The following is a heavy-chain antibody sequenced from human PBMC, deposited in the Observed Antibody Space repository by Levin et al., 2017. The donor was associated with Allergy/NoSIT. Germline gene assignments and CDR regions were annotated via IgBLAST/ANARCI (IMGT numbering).Heavy chain of an antibody. D-gene: IGHD5-24*01. CDR2: IVIGSGST. J-gene: IGHJ5*02. CDR1: GFDFSTSA. V-gene: IGHV1-58*02. CDR3: AAGWAWPNNWFDP. Sequence: KISCKASGFDFSTSAIQWLRQARGERPEWIGWIVIGSGSTKYAQKFQERVTITSDVSTRTAFMELSSLRFDDTAVYFWAAGWAWPNNWFDPWGQGTLVTVSS.